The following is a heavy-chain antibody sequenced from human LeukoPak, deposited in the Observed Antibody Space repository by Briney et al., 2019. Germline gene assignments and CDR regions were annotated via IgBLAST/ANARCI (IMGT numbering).Heavy chain of an antibody. V-gene: IGHV1-69*06. Sequence: ASVKVSCKASGGTFSSYAISWVRQAPGQGLEWMGGIIPIFGTANYAQKIQGRVTITADKSTSTAYMELSSLRSEDTAVYYCARDFPRNWFDPWGQGTLVTVSS. CDR2: IIPIFGTA. CDR3: ARDFPRNWFDP. CDR1: GGTFSSYA. J-gene: IGHJ5*02.